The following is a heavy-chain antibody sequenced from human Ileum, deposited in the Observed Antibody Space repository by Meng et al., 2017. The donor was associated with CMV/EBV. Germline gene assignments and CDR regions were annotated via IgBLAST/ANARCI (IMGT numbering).Heavy chain of an antibody. CDR3: AKDGLSYCGGDCYHYSHY. D-gene: IGHD2-21*01. J-gene: IGHJ4*02. Sequence: GGSLRLSCVASGFTFRSYTMHWVRQAPGKGLEWVAVISYDGGDKYYVDSVKGRFTISRDNSKDTLYLQMNSLRVEDTAVYYCAKDGLSYCGGDCYHYSHYWGQGTLVTVSS. CDR2: ISYDGGDK. CDR1: GFTFRSYT. V-gene: IGHV3-30*04.